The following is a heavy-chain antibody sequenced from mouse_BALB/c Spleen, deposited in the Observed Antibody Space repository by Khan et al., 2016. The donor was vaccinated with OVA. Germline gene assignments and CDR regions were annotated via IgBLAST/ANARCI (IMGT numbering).Heavy chain of an antibody. J-gene: IGHJ4*01. CDR1: GFSLINYG. V-gene: IGHV2-3*01. D-gene: IGHD4-1*01. CDR3: AKWGTGYYAMDY. CDR2: IRGDGST. Sequence: VKLEESGPGLVAPAQSLSITCTVSGFSLINYGVNWVRQPPGKGLEWVGVIRGDGSTNYHSALISRLSIKKDNSKSQVFLTLNSLQTDDTATYYCAKWGTGYYAMDYWGQGTSVTVSS.